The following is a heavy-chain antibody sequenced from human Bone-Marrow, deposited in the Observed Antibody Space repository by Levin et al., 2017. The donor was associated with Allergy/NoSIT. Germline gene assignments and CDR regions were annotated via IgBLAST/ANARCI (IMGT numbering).Heavy chain of an antibody. CDR3: ARRMATALDYFDY. V-gene: IGHV1-8*01. D-gene: IGHD2-21*02. J-gene: IGHJ4*02. CDR2: MNPDSGNV. CDR1: GYSFTSYD. Sequence: ASVKVSCKTSGYSFTSYDINWVRQATGQGLEWMAWMNPDSGNVGYYAQKFQGRVTMTWDTSISTAYFELSSLGSDDTAVYYCARRMATALDYFDYWGQGTLVTVSS.